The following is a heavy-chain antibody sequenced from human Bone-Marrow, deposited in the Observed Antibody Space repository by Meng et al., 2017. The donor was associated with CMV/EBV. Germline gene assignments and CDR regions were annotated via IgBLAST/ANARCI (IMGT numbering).Heavy chain of an antibody. J-gene: IGHJ4*02. D-gene: IGHD3-16*01. CDR3: AKDLLLFGGANAYFDY. V-gene: IGHV3-23*01. CDR2: ISGSGGST. Sequence: GESLKISCAASGFTFSSYAMSWVRQAPGKGLEWVSAISGSGGSTYYADSVKGRFTISRDNSKNTVYLQMNSLRPEETALYYCAKDLLLFGGANAYFDYWGQGTLVTVSS. CDR1: GFTFSSYA.